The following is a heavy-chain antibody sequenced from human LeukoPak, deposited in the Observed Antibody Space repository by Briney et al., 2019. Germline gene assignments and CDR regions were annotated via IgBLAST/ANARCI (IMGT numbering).Heavy chain of an antibody. V-gene: IGHV1-8*01. CDR3: ARAPYYDFWSGYYPYYYYYGMDV. CDR1: GYTFTSYD. CDR2: MNPNSGNT. J-gene: IGHJ6*02. D-gene: IGHD3-3*01. Sequence: SVKVSCKASGYTFTSYDINWVRQATGQGLEWMGWMNPNSGNTGYAQKFQGRVTMTRNTSISTAYMELSSLRSEDTAVYYCARAPYYDFWSGYYPYYYYYGMDVWGQGTTVTVSS.